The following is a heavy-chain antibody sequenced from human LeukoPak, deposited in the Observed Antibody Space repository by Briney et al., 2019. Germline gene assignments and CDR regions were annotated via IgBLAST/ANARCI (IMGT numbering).Heavy chain of an antibody. CDR1: GFTFSRYA. V-gene: IGHV3-30*04. CDR2: ISDDGRNE. CDR3: AKDPNRYDSSIYYCAY. D-gene: IGHD3-22*01. J-gene: IGHJ4*02. Sequence: PGGSLRLSCAASGFTFSRYAMHWVRQAPGMGLAWVAVISDDGRNEYYLESVKGRFTISRDNSKNTLYLHMNRLRAEDTAVYYCAKDPNRYDSSIYYCAYWGQGTLVTVSS.